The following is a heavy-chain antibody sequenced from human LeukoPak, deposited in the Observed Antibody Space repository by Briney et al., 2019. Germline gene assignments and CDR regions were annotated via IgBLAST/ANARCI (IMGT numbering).Heavy chain of an antibody. D-gene: IGHD3-3*01. V-gene: IGHV4-34*01. CDR2: INHSGSA. J-gene: IGHJ4*02. Sequence: SETLSLTCAVYGGSLSGSYWSWIRQPPGKGLEWIGEINHSGSANYNPSLKSRVTLSIDKSKNQFSLNLNSVTAADTAVYYCARARRDSGFYKVDYWGQGTLVTVSP. CDR1: GGSLSGSY. CDR3: ARARRDSGFYKVDY.